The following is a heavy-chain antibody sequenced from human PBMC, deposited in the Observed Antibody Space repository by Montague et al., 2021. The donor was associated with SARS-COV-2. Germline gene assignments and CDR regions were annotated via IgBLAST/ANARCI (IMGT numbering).Heavy chain of an antibody. V-gene: IGHV4-59*08. CDR3: ARHDNSGTYPKDD. J-gene: IGHJ6*02. D-gene: IGHD3-10*01. CDR2: MHYNEHR. Sequence: SETLSLTCDVSGVSVSNYHYSWVRQPQGKGLEFVGYMHYNEHRNSNPYLQSRVTMSVDTSKNQISLKLTSVTAADTAVYYCARHDNSGTYPKDDWGQGTTVTVS. CDR1: GVSVSNYH.